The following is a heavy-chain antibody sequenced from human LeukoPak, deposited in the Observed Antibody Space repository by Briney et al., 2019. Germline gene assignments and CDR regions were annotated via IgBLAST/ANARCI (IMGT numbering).Heavy chain of an antibody. CDR2: INPSGGST. CDR3: TRVARAWITVYAFDI. V-gene: IGHV1-46*01. Sequence: ASVKVSCKASGYTFTSYYMHWVRQAPGQGLEWTGIINPSGGSTSYAQKFQGRVTMTRNTSISTVYMELSSLRSEDTAVYYCTRVARAWITVYAFDIWGQGTMVTVSS. J-gene: IGHJ3*02. CDR1: GYTFTSYY. D-gene: IGHD3-3*01.